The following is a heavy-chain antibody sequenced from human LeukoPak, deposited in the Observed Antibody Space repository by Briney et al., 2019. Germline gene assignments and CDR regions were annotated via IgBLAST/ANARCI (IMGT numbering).Heavy chain of an antibody. D-gene: IGHD6-13*01. J-gene: IGHJ5*02. Sequence: PSETLSLTCTVSGVSISSSSYSWGWLRQPPGKGLEWIGSIYYSGSTYFNPSLKSRVTISVDTSKTQFSQKLSSVTAAGTAVYYCARVLAAAGNNWFDPWGQGTLVTVSS. CDR3: ARVLAAAGNNWFDP. CDR2: IYYSGST. CDR1: GVSISSSSYS. V-gene: IGHV4-39*07.